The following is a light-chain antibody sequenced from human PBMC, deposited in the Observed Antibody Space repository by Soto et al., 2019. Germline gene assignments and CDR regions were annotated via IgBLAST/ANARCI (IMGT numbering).Light chain of an antibody. Sequence: EIVMTQSPATLSVSPGERATLSCRASQSVSSNLAWYQQKPGQAPRLLIYGASTRATGIPARFSGSGSGTEFTHTFSSLQSEDFAMCYCQQYGSSPTFGQGTRLEIK. CDR2: GAS. J-gene: IGKJ5*01. CDR1: QSVSSN. V-gene: IGKV3-15*01. CDR3: QQYGSSPT.